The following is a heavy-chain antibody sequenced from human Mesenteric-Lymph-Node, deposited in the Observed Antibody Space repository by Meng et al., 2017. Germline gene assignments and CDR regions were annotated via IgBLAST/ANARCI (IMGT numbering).Heavy chain of an antibody. V-gene: IGHV3-30*01. CDR3: AALTYCSFTSCHHGEFDH. CDR1: GFAFRTYA. CDR2: MSYDGIRQ. J-gene: IGHJ4*02. D-gene: IGHD2-15*01. Sequence: GGSLRLSCAASGFAFRTYAMHWVRQAPGKGLEWVAVMSYDGIRQHYADSVRGRFTISRDNSKNTLFLQMASLSPEDTAVYHCAALTYCSFTSCHHGEFDHWGQGTLVTVSS.